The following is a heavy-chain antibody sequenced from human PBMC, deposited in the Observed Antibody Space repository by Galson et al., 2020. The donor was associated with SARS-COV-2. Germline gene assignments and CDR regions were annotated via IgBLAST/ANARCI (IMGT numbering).Heavy chain of an antibody. D-gene: IGHD3-9*01. CDR3: ARQILTGYYSFYYFDF. V-gene: IGHV4-39*01. CDR2: IYYTESN. Sequence: SETLSLTYTVSGGSNSSSNYYWGWVRQPPGEGLEWIGSIYYTESNYYNPSLTSRVTMSVDTSRNQFSLKLSSVTAADTAVYYCARQILTGYYSFYYFDFWGQGTLVTVSS. J-gene: IGHJ4*02. CDR1: GGSNSSSNYY.